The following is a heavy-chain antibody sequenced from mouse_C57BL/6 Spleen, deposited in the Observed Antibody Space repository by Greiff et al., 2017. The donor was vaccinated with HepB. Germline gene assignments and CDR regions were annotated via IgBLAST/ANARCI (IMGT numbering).Heavy chain of an antibody. J-gene: IGHJ2*01. CDR2: IDPETGGT. CDR1: GYTFTDYE. V-gene: IGHV1-15*01. CDR3: TRSHFDY. Sequence: VQVVESGAELVRPGASVTLSCKASGYTFTDYEMHWVKQTPVHGLEWIGAIDPETGGTAYNQKFKGKAILTADKSSSTAYMELRSLTSEDSAVYYCTRSHFDYWGQGTTLTVSS.